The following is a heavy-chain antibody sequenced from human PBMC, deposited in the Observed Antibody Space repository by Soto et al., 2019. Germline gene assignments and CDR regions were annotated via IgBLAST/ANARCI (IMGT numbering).Heavy chain of an antibody. V-gene: IGHV4-39*01. CDR3: ARHSSSGWPYYYYGMDV. D-gene: IGHD6-19*01. CDR1: GGSISSSSYY. Sequence: QLQLQESGPGLVKPSETLSLTCTVSGGSISSSSYYWGWIRQPPGKGLEWIGSIYYSGSTYYNPSLKSRVIISVDTSKNQFSLKLSSVTAADTAVYYCARHSSSGWPYYYYGMDVWGQGTTVTVSS. CDR2: IYYSGST. J-gene: IGHJ6*02.